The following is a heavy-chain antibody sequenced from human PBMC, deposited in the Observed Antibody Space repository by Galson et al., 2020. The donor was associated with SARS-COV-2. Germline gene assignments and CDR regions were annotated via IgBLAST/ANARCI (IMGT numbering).Heavy chain of an antibody. CDR3: ARQGVNMIVLVTVPGWYFDL. Sequence: SETLSLTCAVSGYSISTTNYWGWVRQPPGKGLEWIGSIYSSGSTYYNPSLKSRVTISLDTSKNQFSLRLDSVTAADTALYYCARQGVNMIVLVTVPGWYFDLWGQGTLVTVSS. CDR1: GYSISTTNY. CDR2: IYSSGST. V-gene: IGHV4-38-2*01. J-gene: IGHJ2*01. D-gene: IGHD3-22*01.